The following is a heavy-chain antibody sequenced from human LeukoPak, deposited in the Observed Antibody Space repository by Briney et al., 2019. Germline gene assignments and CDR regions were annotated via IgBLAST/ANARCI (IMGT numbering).Heavy chain of an antibody. CDR3: ARVWGRWVEHNIFDY. CDR1: GGFIKSSNYK. Sequence: SETLSLTCNVSGGFIKSSNYKWGWIRQPPGKGLEWIGSFYDSSNTWYMPSLKSRVTISIDTSKNQFFLRLSSVTAADTAVYYCARVWGRWVEHNIFDYWGQGTLVTVSS. CDR2: FYDSSNT. V-gene: IGHV4-39*07. J-gene: IGHJ4*02. D-gene: IGHD3-16*01.